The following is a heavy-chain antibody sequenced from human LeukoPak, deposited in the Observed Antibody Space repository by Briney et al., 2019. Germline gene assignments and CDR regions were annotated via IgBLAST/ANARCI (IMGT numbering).Heavy chain of an antibody. CDR2: ISAYNGNT. CDR1: GGTFSSYA. CDR3: AREVAGGGYFDY. V-gene: IGHV1-18*01. D-gene: IGHD6-19*01. Sequence: GASVKVSCKASGGTFSSYAISWVRQAPGQGLEWMGWISAYNGNTNYAQKLQGRVTMTTDTSTSTAYMELRSLRSDDTAVYYCAREVAGGGYFDYWGQGTLVTVSS. J-gene: IGHJ4*02.